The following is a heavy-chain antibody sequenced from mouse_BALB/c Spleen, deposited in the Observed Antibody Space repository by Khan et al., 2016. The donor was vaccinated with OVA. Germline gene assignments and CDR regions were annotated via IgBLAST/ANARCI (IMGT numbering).Heavy chain of an antibody. CDR2: INTYSGVP. J-gene: IGHJ4*01. CDR1: GYTFTTAG. CDR3: ARGCAADYRNVGGAMEY. D-gene: IGHD2-13*01. V-gene: IGHV9-4*02. Sequence: QIQLVQSGPELKKPGETVRISCKASGYTFTTAGIQWVQKMPGKGLKWIGWINTYSGVPKYAEDFKGRFAFSLEISVNTAYLQITNLKNEDTATYIWARGCAADYRNVGGAMEYWGQGTSVTVSS.